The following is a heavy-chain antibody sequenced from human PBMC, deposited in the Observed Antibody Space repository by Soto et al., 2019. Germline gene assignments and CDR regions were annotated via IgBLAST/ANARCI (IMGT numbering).Heavy chain of an antibody. D-gene: IGHD3-9*01. V-gene: IGHV1-69*08. J-gene: IGHJ5*02. CDR1: GGTFSSYT. CDR3: ARDHSDYDILTGSGWFDP. CDR2: IIPILGIA. Sequence: QVQLVRSGAEVKKPGSSVKVSCKASGGTFSSYTISWVRQAPGQGLEWMGRIIPILGIANYAQKFQGRVTITADKSTSTAYMELSSLRSEDTAVYYCARDHSDYDILTGSGWFDPWGQGTLVTVSS.